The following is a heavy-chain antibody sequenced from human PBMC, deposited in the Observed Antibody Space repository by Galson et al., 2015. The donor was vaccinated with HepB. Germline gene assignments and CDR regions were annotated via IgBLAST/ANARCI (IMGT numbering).Heavy chain of an antibody. J-gene: IGHJ4*02. CDR2: IRSKAYGGTT. V-gene: IGHV3-49*03. CDR3: TRVKYSSSWYPPHLYFDC. CDR1: GFTFGDYA. Sequence: SLRLSCAASGFTFGDYAMSWFRQAPGKGLEWVGFIRSKAYGGTTEYAASVKGRFTISRDDSKSIAYLQMNSLKTEDTAVYYCTRVKYSSSWYPPHLYFDCWGQGTLVTVSS. D-gene: IGHD6-13*01.